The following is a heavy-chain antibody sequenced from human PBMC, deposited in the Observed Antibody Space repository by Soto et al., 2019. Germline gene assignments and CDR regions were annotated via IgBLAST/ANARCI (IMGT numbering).Heavy chain of an antibody. Sequence: SETLSLTCTFSVGSISSFYWSWIRHPAGKGLEWIGRIYSGGRNNYNPSLKSRVTMSVDTSKNQFSLRLSSVTAADTAMYYCARRSSRWDYCGQGTLVTVSS. CDR1: VGSISSFY. CDR3: ARRSSRWDY. V-gene: IGHV4-4*07. CDR2: IYSGGRN. D-gene: IGHD6-13*01. J-gene: IGHJ4*02.